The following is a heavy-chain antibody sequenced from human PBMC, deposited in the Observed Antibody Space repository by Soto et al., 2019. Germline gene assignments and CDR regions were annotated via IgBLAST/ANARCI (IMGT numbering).Heavy chain of an antibody. V-gene: IGHV3-48*04. CDR1: GFTFTSYS. D-gene: IGHD2-15*01. CDR3: ASGGSSSSNSFGY. Sequence: GGSLRLSGAASGFTFTSYSMNWVRQAPGKGLEWVSYIRGTTHYADSVKGRFTISTDNARSSLYLQMNSPRADDTAVSHCASGGSSSSNSFGYWGQGTLVTVSS. CDR2: IRGTT. J-gene: IGHJ4*02.